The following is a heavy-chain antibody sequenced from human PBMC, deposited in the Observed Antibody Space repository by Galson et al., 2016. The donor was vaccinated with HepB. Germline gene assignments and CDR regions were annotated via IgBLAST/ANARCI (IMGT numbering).Heavy chain of an antibody. V-gene: IGHV1-3*04. J-gene: IGHJ6*02. Sequence: SVKVSCKASGYTFTSYGIHWVRQAPGQSLEWMAWINTGNGDTNYSQKFQGRLTITRDSSATTAYLELSSLRSEDTAVYYCARDKRITIFGAVIIRNYYHGMDVWGQGTTVTVSS. CDR3: ARDKRITIFGAVIIRNYYHGMDV. CDR1: GYTFTSYG. D-gene: IGHD3-3*01. CDR2: INTGNGDT.